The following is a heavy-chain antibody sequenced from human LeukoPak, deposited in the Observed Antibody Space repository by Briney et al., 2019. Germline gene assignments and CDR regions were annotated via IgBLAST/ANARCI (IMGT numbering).Heavy chain of an antibody. Sequence: GGSLRLSRAASGFTFSSHAMSWVRQAPGKGLEWVSIIYTGVTTYYADSVKGRFTISRDNSKNTLYLQMNSLRAEDTAVYYCARVLSIEAAGIWSCYLDRWGRGTLVTVSS. V-gene: IGHV3-66*01. J-gene: IGHJ2*01. D-gene: IGHD6-13*01. CDR1: GFTFSSHA. CDR2: IYTGVTT. CDR3: ARVLSIEAAGIWSCYLDR.